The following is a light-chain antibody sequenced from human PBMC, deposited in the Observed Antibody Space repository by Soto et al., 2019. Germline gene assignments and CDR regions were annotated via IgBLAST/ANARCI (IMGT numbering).Light chain of an antibody. J-gene: IGKJ1*01. CDR1: QGISSY. V-gene: IGKV1-8*01. CDR2: AAS. Sequence: AIRITQSPSSFSASTGDRVTITCRASQGISSYLAWYQQKPGKAPKLLIYAASTLQSGVPSRFSGSGSGTDFTLTISCLQSEDFATYYCQQYYSYPPTFGQGTQVDIK. CDR3: QQYYSYPPT.